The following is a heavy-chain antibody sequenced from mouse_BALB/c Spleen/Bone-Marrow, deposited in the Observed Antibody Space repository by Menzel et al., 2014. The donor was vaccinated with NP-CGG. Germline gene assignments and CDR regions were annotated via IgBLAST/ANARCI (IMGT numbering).Heavy chain of an antibody. V-gene: IGHV14-3*02. J-gene: IGHJ3*01. CDR1: GFNIKDTY. D-gene: IGHD2-1*01. CDR2: IGPANGNP. CDR3: ARNANYGAWFSF. Sequence: VHLVESGAELVKPGASVKLSCTASGFNIKDTYMHWVKKRPEQGLAGIGRIGPANGNPKYDPKFQGKATITADTSSNTAYLQLSSLTSEDTAVYYCARNANYGAWFSFWGQGTLISAS.